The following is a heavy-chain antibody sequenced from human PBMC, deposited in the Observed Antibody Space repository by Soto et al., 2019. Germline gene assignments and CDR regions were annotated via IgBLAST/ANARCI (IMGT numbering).Heavy chain of an antibody. CDR3: ARESAMTTVTTAVAFDV. CDR1: GFTFSDYY. Sequence: QVQLVESGGGSVKPGGSLRLSCAASGFTFSDYYMSWIRQAPGKGLEWVSYIGFNGGTIYYADSVKGRFTISRDNVKNSLYLQMNSLGAEDTAVYYCARESAMTTVTTAVAFDVWGQGTMVTVSS. V-gene: IGHV3-11*01. D-gene: IGHD4-4*01. J-gene: IGHJ3*01. CDR2: IGFNGGTI.